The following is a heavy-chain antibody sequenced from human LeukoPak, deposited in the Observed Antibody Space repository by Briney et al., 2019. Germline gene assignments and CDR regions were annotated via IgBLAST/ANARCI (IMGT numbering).Heavy chain of an antibody. D-gene: IGHD5-24*01. J-gene: IGHJ3*02. Sequence: KPGGSLRLSCAASGFTFSDSYMSWIRQAAGKGLEWISYISNTSSHTNYADSVKGRFTISRDNATRSLYLQMNSLRAEDTAVYYCARHVTISGPYDASDIWGQGTMVTVSP. CDR1: GFTFSDSY. CDR2: ISNTSSHT. CDR3: ARHVTISGPYDASDI. V-gene: IGHV3-11*03.